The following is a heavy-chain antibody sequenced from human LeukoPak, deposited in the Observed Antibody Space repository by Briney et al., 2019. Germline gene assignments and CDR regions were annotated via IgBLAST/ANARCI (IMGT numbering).Heavy chain of an antibody. Sequence: PTGGSLRLSCTASGFTFSSYGMHWVRQAPGKGLEWVAFIRYHGSDKYYAESVKDRFTISRDNSKNTLYLQMNSPRAEDTAVYYCARGKAYYDILTGVHDAFDIWGQGTMVTVSS. CDR3: ARGKAYYDILTGVHDAFDI. CDR1: GFTFSSYG. D-gene: IGHD3-9*01. CDR2: IRYHGSDK. J-gene: IGHJ3*02. V-gene: IGHV3-30*02.